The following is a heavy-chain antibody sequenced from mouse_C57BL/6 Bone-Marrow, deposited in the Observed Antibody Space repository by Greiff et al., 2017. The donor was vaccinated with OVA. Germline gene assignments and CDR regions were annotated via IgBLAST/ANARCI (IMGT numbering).Heavy chain of an antibody. CDR2: ITHSGET. CDR1: GFPLTSGYY. J-gene: IGHJ4*01. V-gene: IGHV12-3*01. CDR3: AGGLRDYAMDY. D-gene: IGHD2-4*01. Sequence: QVQLQQSGPGLVKPSQSLFLTCSITGFPLTSGYYWIWIRQSPGKPLEWMGYITHSGETFYNPSLQSPISITRETSKNQFFLQLNSVTTEDTAMYYCAGGLRDYAMDYWGQGTSVTVSS.